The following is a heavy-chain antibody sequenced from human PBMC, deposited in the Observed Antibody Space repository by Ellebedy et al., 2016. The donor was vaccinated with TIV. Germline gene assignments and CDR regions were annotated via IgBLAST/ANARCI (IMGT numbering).Heavy chain of an antibody. Sequence: GESLKISCAASGFSVSHNYLTWVRQAPGRGLEWVSIIYSGGSTYYAESVKGRFTISRDNSKNTLFLQMNSLRAEDTAVYYCARDWGGTSGGYALDSWGHGTLVTVSS. D-gene: IGHD6-19*01. CDR3: ARDWGGTSGGYALDS. V-gene: IGHV3-66*01. CDR2: IYSGGST. CDR1: GFSVSHNY. J-gene: IGHJ5*01.